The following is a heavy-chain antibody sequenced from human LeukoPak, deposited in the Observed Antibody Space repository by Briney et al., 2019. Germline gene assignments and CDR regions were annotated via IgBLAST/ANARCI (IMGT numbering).Heavy chain of an antibody. J-gene: IGHJ4*02. Sequence: GGSLRLSCAASGFTFSSYAMSWVRQAPGKGLEWVSAISGSGGSTYYADSVKGRFTISKDNSKNTLYLQMNSLRAEDTAVYYLAISFYDYFWGIYNGLYGLDYWGQGTLVTVSS. CDR3: AISFYDYFWGIYNGLYGLDY. D-gene: IGHD3-16*01. CDR2: ISGSGGST. V-gene: IGHV3-23*01. CDR1: GFTFSSYA.